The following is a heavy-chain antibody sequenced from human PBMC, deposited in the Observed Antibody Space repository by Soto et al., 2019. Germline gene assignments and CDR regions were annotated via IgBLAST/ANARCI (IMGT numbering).Heavy chain of an antibody. D-gene: IGHD3-10*01. J-gene: IGHJ4*02. CDR2: ISSSSSYI. CDR3: ARVSGAQPTHY. CDR1: GFTFSSYS. Sequence: EVQLVESGGGLVKPGGSLRLSCAASGFTFSSYSMNWVRQAPWKGLEWVSSISSSSSYIYYADSVKGRFTISRDNAKNSLYLQMNSLRAEDTAVYYCARVSGAQPTHYWGQGTLVTVSS. V-gene: IGHV3-21*01.